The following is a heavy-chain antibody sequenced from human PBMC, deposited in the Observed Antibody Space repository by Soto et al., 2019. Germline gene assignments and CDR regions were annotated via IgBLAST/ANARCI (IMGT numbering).Heavy chain of an antibody. CDR3: ARAAARRGYSGYDPYYFDY. V-gene: IGHV1-3*01. D-gene: IGHD5-12*01. J-gene: IGHJ4*02. Sequence: QVPLVQSGAEVKKPGASVKVSCKASGYTFTSYAMHWVRQAPGQRLEWMGWINAGNGNTKYSQKFQGRVTITRDTSASTAYMELSSLRSEDTAVYYCARAAARRGYSGYDPYYFDYWGQGTLVTVSS. CDR2: INAGNGNT. CDR1: GYTFTSYA.